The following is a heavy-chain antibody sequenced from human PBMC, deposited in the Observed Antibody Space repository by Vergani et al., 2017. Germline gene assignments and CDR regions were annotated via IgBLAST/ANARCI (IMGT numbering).Heavy chain of an antibody. CDR3: ARHLRGYSYGVFDY. CDR1: GGSISSGDHY. V-gene: IGHV4-30-4*08. CDR2: IYYSGST. J-gene: IGHJ4*02. Sequence: QVQLQESGPGLVKSSQTLSLTCTVSGGSISSGDHYWSWIRQPPGGGLESLGYIYYSGSTYYNPSFNSRLTMSVDTSKNQFSLRLGSVTAADTAVYYCARHLRGYSYGVFDYWGQGREVTVSS. D-gene: IGHD5-18*01.